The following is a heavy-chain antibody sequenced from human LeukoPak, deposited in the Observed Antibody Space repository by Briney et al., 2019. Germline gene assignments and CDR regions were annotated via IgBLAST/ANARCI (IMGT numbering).Heavy chain of an antibody. CDR3: AREKWRLFPY. CDR1: GFTFSSYA. J-gene: IGHJ4*02. CDR2: ISYDGSNK. D-gene: IGHD3-22*01. V-gene: IGHV3-30*04. Sequence: GRSLRLSCAASGFTFSSYAMHWVRQAPGKGLEWVAVISYDGSNKYYADSVKGRFTISRDNSKNTLYLQMNSLRAEDTAVYYCAREKWRLFPYWGQGTLVTVSS.